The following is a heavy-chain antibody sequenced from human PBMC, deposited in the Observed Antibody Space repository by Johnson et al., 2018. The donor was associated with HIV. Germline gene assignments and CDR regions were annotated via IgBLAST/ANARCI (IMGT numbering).Heavy chain of an antibody. CDR3: AKDRTWCWPVCAFDI. D-gene: IGHD4/OR15-4a*01. V-gene: IGHV3-30*02. CDR1: GFTFSSYG. CDR2: IRYDGSNK. J-gene: IGHJ3*02. Sequence: QMLLVESGGGVVQPGGSLRLSCAASGFTFSSYGMHWVRQAPGKGLEWVAFIRYDGSNKYYADSVKGLFTISRDNSKNTLSLQMNSLRAEDTAVYYCAKDRTWCWPVCAFDIWGQGTMVTVSS.